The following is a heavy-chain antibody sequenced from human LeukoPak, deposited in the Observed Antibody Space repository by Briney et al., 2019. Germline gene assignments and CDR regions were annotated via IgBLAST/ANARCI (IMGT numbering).Heavy chain of an antibody. CDR2: ISAGGGTT. CDR3: ASDMGATCRRCFDN. CDR1: GFTFSSYS. D-gene: IGHD1-26*01. V-gene: IGHV3-23*01. J-gene: IGHJ4*02. Sequence: TGGSLRLSCAASGFTFSSYSMNWGRQAPGKGLEWVSVISAGGGTTYYADSVKGRFTVSRDNSQNTLYLQMSSLRVEDTAVYYCASDMGATCRRCFDNWGQGTRVSVSS.